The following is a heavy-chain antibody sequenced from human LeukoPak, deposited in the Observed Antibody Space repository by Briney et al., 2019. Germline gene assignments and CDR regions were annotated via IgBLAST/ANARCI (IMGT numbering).Heavy chain of an antibody. Sequence: SETLSLTCTVSGGSISSYYWSWIRQPPGKGLEWIGYIYYSGSTNYNPSLKSRVTISVDTSKNQFSQKLSSVTAADTAVYYCARDSNTMVRGVNYYGMDVWGQGTTVTVSS. CDR2: IYYSGST. D-gene: IGHD3-10*01. CDR3: ARDSNTMVRGVNYYGMDV. J-gene: IGHJ6*02. V-gene: IGHV4-59*01. CDR1: GGSISSYY.